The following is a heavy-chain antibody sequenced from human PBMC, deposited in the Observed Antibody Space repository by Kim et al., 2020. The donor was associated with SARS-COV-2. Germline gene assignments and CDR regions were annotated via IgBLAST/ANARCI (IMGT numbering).Heavy chain of an antibody. J-gene: IGHJ4*02. CDR1: GYSFTSYW. CDR3: ARGQYYYDSSGYYFEVGYFDY. CDR2: IYPGDSDT. Sequence: GESLKISCKGSGYSFTSYWIGWVRQMPGKGLEWMGIIYPGDSDTRYSPSFQGQVTISADKSISTAYLQWSSLKASDTAMYYCARGQYYYDSSGYYFEVGYFDYWGQGTLVTVSS. D-gene: IGHD3-22*01. V-gene: IGHV5-51*01.